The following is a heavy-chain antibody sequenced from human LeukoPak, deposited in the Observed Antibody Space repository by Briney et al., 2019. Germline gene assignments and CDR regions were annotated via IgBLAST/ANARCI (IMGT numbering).Heavy chain of an antibody. Sequence: SETLSLTCTVSGGSISSSSYYWGWIRQPPGKGLEWIGSIYYSGSTYYNPSLKSRVTISVDTSKNQFPLKLSSVTAADTAVYYCARGRGCSGGSCYANDYWGQEPWSPSPQ. V-gene: IGHV4-39*06. J-gene: IGHJ4*01. CDR3: ARGRGCSGGSCYANDY. D-gene: IGHD2-15*01. CDR2: IYYSGST. CDR1: GGSISSSSYY.